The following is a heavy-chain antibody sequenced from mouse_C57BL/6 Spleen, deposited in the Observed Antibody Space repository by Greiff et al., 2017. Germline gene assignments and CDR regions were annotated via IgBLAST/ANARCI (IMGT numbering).Heavy chain of an antibody. Sequence: EVKLMESGPGMVKPSQSLSLTCTVTGYSITSGYDWHWIRHFPGNKLEWMGYISYSGSTNYNPSLKSRISITHDTSKNHFFLKLNSVTTEDTATYYCARAEAFYAMDYWGQGTSVTVSS. CDR3: ARAEAFYAMDY. CDR2: ISYSGST. J-gene: IGHJ4*01. V-gene: IGHV3-1*01. CDR1: GYSITSGYD.